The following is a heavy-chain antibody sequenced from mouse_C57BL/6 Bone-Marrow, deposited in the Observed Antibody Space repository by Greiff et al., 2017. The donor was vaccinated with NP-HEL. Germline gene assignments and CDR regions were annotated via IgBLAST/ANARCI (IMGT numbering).Heavy chain of an antibody. J-gene: IGHJ1*03. CDR3: ARVVTTSYWYFDV. CDR2: ISSGGSYT. CDR1: GFTFSSYG. Sequence: EVKLMESGGDLVKPGGSLKLSCAASGFTFSSYGMSWVRQTPDKRLEWVATISSGGSYTYYPDSVKGRFTISRDNAKNTLYLQMSSLKSEDTAMYYCARVVTTSYWYFDVWGTGTTVTVSS. D-gene: IGHD2-5*01. V-gene: IGHV5-6*01.